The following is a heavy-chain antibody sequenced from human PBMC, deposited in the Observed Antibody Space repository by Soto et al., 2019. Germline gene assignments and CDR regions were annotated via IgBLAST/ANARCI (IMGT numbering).Heavy chain of an antibody. CDR2: INHSGST. CDR3: ARDVDRPLLNYYYGMDV. V-gene: IGHV4-34*01. CDR1: GGSFSGYY. J-gene: IGHJ6*02. D-gene: IGHD3-9*01. Sequence: QVQLQQWGAGLLKPSETLSLTCAVYGGSFSGYYWSWIRQPPGKGLEWIGEINHSGSTNYNPSLKSRVTISVDTSKNQFSLKLSSVTAADTAVYYCARDVDRPLLNYYYGMDVWGQGTTVTVSS.